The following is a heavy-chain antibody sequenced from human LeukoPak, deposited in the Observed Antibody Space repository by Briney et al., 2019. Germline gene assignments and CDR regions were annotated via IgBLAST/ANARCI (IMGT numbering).Heavy chain of an antibody. D-gene: IGHD6-13*01. V-gene: IGHV4-39*01. J-gene: IGHJ4*02. Sequence: SETRSLTCTVSGGSISTSSYYWGWIRQPPGKGLECIGNIFYTGSTSYNPSLKSRVTISVDTSKNQFFLELTSLTAADTAVYYCARLTSSNWPLFDYWGQGALVTVSS. CDR3: ARLTSSNWPLFDY. CDR1: GGSISTSSYY. CDR2: IFYTGST.